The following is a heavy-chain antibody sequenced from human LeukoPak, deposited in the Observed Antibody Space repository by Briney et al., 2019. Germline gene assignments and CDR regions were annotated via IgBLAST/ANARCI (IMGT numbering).Heavy chain of an antibody. CDR2: IGTAGDT. D-gene: IGHD1-1*01. V-gene: IGHV3-13*01. CDR1: GFTFTTYD. Sequence: GGSLRLSCAASGFTFTTYDMHWVRQATGKGLEWDSAIGTAGDTYYPGSVKGRFTISRENAKNSLYLQMNSLRAGDTAVYYCARVHRYNWNDHGFFDYWGQGTLVTVSS. CDR3: ARVHRYNWNDHGFFDY. J-gene: IGHJ4*02.